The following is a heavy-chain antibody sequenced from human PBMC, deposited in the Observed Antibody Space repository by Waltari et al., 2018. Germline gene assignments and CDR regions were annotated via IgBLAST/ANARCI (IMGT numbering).Heavy chain of an antibody. CDR1: GFTFSSYS. Sequence: EVQLVESGGGLVKPGGSLRLSCAASGFTFSSYSMNWVRQAPGKGLEWVSSISSSSSYIYYADSVKGRFTISRDNAKNSLYLQMNSLRAEDTAVYYCARDSIPHSTIFGVVIDNSPRGYFQHWGQGTLVTVSS. V-gene: IGHV3-21*01. D-gene: IGHD3-3*01. CDR2: ISSSSSYI. J-gene: IGHJ1*01. CDR3: ARDSIPHSTIFGVVIDNSPRGYFQH.